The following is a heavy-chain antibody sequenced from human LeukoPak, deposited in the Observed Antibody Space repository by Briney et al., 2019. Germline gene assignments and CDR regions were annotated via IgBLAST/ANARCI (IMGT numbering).Heavy chain of an antibody. D-gene: IGHD3-9*01. V-gene: IGHV1-2*02. Sequence: ASVKVSCKASGYTFTGYYMHWVRQAPGQGREWMGWINPNSGGTNYAQKFQGRVTMTRDTSISTAYMELSRLRSDDTAVYYCARGYYDILTGYSSPFDYWGQGTLVTVSS. CDR1: GYTFTGYY. CDR2: INPNSGGT. J-gene: IGHJ4*02. CDR3: ARGYYDILTGYSSPFDY.